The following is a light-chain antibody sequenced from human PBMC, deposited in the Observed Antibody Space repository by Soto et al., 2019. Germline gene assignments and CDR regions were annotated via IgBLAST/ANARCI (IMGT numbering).Light chain of an antibody. CDR3: QQYSTYSRA. Sequence: DIQMTQSPSTLSTSVGDRVTITCRASQSISSWLAWYQQKPGKAPKLLIYKTSSLESGVPSRFSGSGYGTEFTLTISSLQPDDFATFYCQQYSTYSRAFGQGTKVDI. CDR1: QSISSW. J-gene: IGKJ1*01. CDR2: KTS. V-gene: IGKV1-5*03.